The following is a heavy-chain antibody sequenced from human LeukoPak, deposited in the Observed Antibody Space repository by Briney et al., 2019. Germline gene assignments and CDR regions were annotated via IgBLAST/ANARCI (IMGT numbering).Heavy chain of an antibody. CDR2: ISYDGSNK. CDR3: ARDTGVSSPLDY. V-gene: IGHV3-30-3*01. J-gene: IGHJ4*02. D-gene: IGHD6-13*01. Sequence: PGGSVRLSCAASGFTFSSYAMHWVRQAPGKGLEWVAVISYDGSNKYYADSVKGRFTISRDNSKNTLYLQMNSLRAEDTAVYYCARDTGVSSPLDYWGQGTLVTVSS. CDR1: GFTFSSYA.